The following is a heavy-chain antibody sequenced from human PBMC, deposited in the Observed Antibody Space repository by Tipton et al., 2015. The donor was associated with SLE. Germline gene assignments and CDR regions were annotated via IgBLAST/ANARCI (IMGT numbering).Heavy chain of an antibody. Sequence: SLRLSCAASGFSISDYYMNWIRQAPGKGLEWVAFIRDDGSNKDYADSVKGRFTISRDNSKNTLYLQMNRLRVEDTAVYYCAGGNGAYFDHWGQGTLATVSS. V-gene: IGHV3-30*02. CDR3: AGGNGAYFDH. CDR2: IRDDGSNK. CDR1: GFSISDYY. J-gene: IGHJ4*02. D-gene: IGHD1-1*01.